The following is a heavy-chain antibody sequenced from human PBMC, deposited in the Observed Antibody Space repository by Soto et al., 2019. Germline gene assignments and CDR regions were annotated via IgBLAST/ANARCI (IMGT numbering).Heavy chain of an antibody. V-gene: IGHV1-18*01. CDR2: ISAYNDNT. CDR3: ARDAPPVDY. CDR1: GYTFTSYG. J-gene: IGHJ4*02. Sequence: QVQLVQSGAEVKKPGASVKVSCKASGYTFTSYGISWVRQAPGQGLEVLGWISAYNDNTKYAQKLQCIVTMTTDTSTSTDYMEPRRLRSDDTAVYYYARDAPPVDYWGQGTLVTVSS.